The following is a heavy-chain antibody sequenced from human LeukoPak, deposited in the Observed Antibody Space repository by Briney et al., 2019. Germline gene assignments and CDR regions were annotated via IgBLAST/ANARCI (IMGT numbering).Heavy chain of an antibody. D-gene: IGHD6-6*01. CDR1: GFTFSSYG. CDR3: AKGEYSSSPFDP. CDR2: ISYDGSNK. J-gene: IGHJ5*02. V-gene: IGHV3-30*18. Sequence: GGSLRLSCAASGFTFSSYGMHWVRQAPGKGLEWVAVISYDGSNKYYADSVKGRFTISRDNSKNTLYLQMNSLRVEDTAVYYCAKGEYSSSPFDPWGQGTLVTVSS.